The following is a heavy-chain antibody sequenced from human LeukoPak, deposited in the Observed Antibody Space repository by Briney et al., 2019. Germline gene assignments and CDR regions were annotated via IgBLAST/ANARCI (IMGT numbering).Heavy chain of an antibody. D-gene: IGHD3-10*01. CDR1: GFTFSSYW. CDR3: AKDGWFGELLPNYYYMDV. Sequence: GGSLRLSCAASGFTFSSYWMSWVRQAPGKGLEWVANIKQDGSEKYYVDSAKGRFTISRDNDKNSLYLQMNSLRAEDTAVYYCAKDGWFGELLPNYYYMDVWGKGTTGTVSS. CDR2: IKQDGSEK. V-gene: IGHV3-7*01. J-gene: IGHJ6*03.